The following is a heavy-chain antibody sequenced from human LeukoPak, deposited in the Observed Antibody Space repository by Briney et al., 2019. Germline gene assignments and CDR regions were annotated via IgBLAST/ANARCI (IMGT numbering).Heavy chain of an antibody. D-gene: IGHD4-17*01. J-gene: IGHJ4*02. CDR2: INHSGST. CDR1: GGSFSGYY. CDR3: ARGRTVTTNLVDY. Sequence: SETLSLTCAVYGGSFSGYYWSWIRQPPGKGLEWIGEINHSGSTNYNPSLKSRVTISVDTSKNQFSLKLSSVTAAGTAVYYCARGRTVTTNLVDYWGQGTLVTVSS. V-gene: IGHV4-34*01.